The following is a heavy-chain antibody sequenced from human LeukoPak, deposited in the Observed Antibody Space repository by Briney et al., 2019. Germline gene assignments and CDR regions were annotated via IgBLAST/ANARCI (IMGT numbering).Heavy chain of an antibody. D-gene: IGHD5-12*01. CDR3: ARVMRGYSGYVGNADY. Sequence: GESLKISCKGSGYSFTSYWIGWVRQMPGKGLEWMGIIYPGDSDTRYSPSFQGQVTISADKSISTAYLQWSSLKASDTAMYYCARVMRGYSGYVGNADYWGQGTLVTVSS. CDR2: IYPGDSDT. V-gene: IGHV5-51*01. CDR1: GYSFTSYW. J-gene: IGHJ4*02.